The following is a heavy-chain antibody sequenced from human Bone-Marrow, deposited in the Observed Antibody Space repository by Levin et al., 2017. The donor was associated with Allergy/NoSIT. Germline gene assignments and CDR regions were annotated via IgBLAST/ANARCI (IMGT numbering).Heavy chain of an antibody. J-gene: IGHJ6*02. V-gene: IGHV4-4*02. CDR3: ARVLMVGGHYYRGMDV. CDR1: GGSVSSRDS. Sequence: SETLSLICAVSGGSVSSRDSWSWVRQTPRKGLEWIGEVYPSGSTNYNPSLRSRVTILVDKSKNHFSLKLSFVTAADTAVYYCARVLMVGGHYYRGMDVWGQGTTVTVS. D-gene: IGHD3-10*01. CDR2: VYPSGST.